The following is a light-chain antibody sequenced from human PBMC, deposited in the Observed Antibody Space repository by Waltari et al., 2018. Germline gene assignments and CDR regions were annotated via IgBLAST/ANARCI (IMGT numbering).Light chain of an antibody. J-gene: IGLJ3*02. CDR1: NYDVGYYNY. Sequence: QSALTQPRSVSESPGQSVTISCTGTNYDVGYYNYVSWYQHHPGKAPKLMIYDVTKRPSGVPDRFSGSKYGNTASLTISGLQAEDEADYYCSSYSGTYTLLFGGGTNLTVL. V-gene: IGLV2-11*01. CDR2: DVT. CDR3: SSYSGTYTLL.